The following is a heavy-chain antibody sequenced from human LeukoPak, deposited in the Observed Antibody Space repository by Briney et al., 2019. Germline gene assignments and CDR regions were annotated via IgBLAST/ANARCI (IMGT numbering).Heavy chain of an antibody. CDR2: INHSGST. CDR1: GGSFSGYY. J-gene: IGHJ5*02. Sequence: TSETLSLTCAVYGGSFSGYYWSWIRQPPGKGLEWIGEINHSGSTNYNPSLKSRVTISLDTSKNQFSLKLSSVSAADTAVYYCARVIYDILTGYPSPNWFDPVGEGTLVTVYS. CDR3: ARVIYDILTGYPSPNWFDP. D-gene: IGHD3-9*01. V-gene: IGHV4-34*01.